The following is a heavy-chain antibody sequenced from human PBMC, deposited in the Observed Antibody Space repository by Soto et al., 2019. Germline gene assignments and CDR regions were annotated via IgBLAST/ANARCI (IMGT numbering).Heavy chain of an antibody. D-gene: IGHD3-16*01. CDR1: GFTFSSYS. J-gene: IGHJ4*02. CDR3: ARDHNNKYVPR. Sequence: GGSLRLSCAASGFTFSSYSMNWVRQAPGKGLEWVSYISSSSSTIYYADSVKGRFTISRDNAKNSLYLQMNSLRAEDTAVYYCARDHNNKYVPRWGQGTLVTVSS. CDR2: ISSSSSTI. V-gene: IGHV3-48*01.